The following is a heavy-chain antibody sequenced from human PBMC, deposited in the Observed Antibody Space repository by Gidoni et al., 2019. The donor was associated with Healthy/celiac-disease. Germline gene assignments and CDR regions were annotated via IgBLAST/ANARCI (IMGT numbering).Heavy chain of an antibody. CDR1: GGSVSSGSYH. D-gene: IGHD5-18*01. CDR3: ARAWTAMVHDAFDI. CDR2: IYYSGST. Sequence: QVQLQESGPGLVKPSVTLSLTCPVSGGSVSSGSYHWSGIRQPPGKGLAWIGYIYYSGSTNYNPSLKSRVTISVDTSKNQFSLKLSSVTAADTAVYYCARAWTAMVHDAFDIWGQGTMVTVSS. J-gene: IGHJ3*02. V-gene: IGHV4-61*01.